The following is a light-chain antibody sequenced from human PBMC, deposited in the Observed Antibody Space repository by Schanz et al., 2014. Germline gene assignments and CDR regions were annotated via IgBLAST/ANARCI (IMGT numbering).Light chain of an antibody. V-gene: IGLV2-14*01. CDR2: DVS. CDR1: SSDVGGYNY. J-gene: IGLJ1*01. CDR3: SSYTSSSTQV. Sequence: QSALTQPASVSGSPGQSITISCTGTSSDVGGYNYVSWYQQHPGKAPKLMIYDVSNRPSGVSNRFSGSKSGNTASLTISGLQAEDEADYYCSSYTSSSTQVFGTGTKLT.